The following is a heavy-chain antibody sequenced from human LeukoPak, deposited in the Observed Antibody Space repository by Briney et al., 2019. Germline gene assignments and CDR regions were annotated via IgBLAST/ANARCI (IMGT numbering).Heavy chain of an antibody. CDR1: GYTFTSYF. J-gene: IGHJ4*02. V-gene: IGHV1-46*01. Sequence: ASVTVSCKPSGYTFTSYFIHWVRPAPGQGLEWMGIINPGSGSTSYTQKFRDRVTMARDKSTSTVNMELSSLRSEDTAVYYCVRDLGYYDSSGYPTHFDYWGQGTLVTVSS. CDR2: INPGSGST. CDR3: VRDLGYYDSSGYPTHFDY. D-gene: IGHD3-22*01.